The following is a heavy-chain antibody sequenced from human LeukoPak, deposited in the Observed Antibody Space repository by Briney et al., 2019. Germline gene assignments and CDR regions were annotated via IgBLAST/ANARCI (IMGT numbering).Heavy chain of an antibody. CDR1: GFTFDDYG. CDR3: AELGITMIGGV. J-gene: IGHJ6*04. CDR2: INWNGGST. Sequence: GGSLRLSCAASGFTFDDYGMSWVRQAPGKGLEWVSGINWNGGSTGYADSVRGRFTISRDNAKNSLYLQMNSLRAEDTAVYYCAELGITMIGGVWGKGTTVTISS. D-gene: IGHD3-10*02. V-gene: IGHV3-20*04.